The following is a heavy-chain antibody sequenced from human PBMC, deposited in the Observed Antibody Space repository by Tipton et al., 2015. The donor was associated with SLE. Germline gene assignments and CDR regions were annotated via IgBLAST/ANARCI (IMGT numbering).Heavy chain of an antibody. CDR1: GGSFSGYY. J-gene: IGHJ4*02. CDR3: ARLYGDYSAFDS. V-gene: IGHV4-34*01. Sequence: TLSLTCAVYGGSFSGYYWSWIRQPPGKGLEWIGEINHSGSTNHSGSTKYNPSLKSRVTISVDTSKNQFSLKLSSVTAADTAVYYCARLYGDYSAFDSWGQGTLVTVSS. CDR2: INHSGSTNHSGST. D-gene: IGHD4-17*01.